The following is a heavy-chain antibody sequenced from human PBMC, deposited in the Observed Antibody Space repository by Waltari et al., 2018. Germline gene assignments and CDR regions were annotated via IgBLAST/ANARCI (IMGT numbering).Heavy chain of an antibody. Sequence: EVQLLESGGGLVQPGGSLRLSCAASGFTFSSYAMSWVRQAPGKGLEWVSAIRGSGGSTYYADSVKGRFTISRDNSKNTLYLQMNSLRAEDTAVYYCANCIAVWWLSSWGQGTLVTVSS. CDR1: GFTFSSYA. V-gene: IGHV3-23*01. J-gene: IGHJ4*02. D-gene: IGHD5-12*01. CDR2: IRGSGGST. CDR3: ANCIAVWWLSS.